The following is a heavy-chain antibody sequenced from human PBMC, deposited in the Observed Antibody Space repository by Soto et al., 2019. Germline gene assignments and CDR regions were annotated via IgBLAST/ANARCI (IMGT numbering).Heavy chain of an antibody. Sequence: SETLSLTCTVSGGSISSYYWSWIRQPPGKGLEWIGYIYYSGSTNYNPSHKSRFTISRDNAKNSLYLQMNSLRAEDTAVYYCASLYGLPNYYYYGMDVWGQGTTVTVSS. J-gene: IGHJ6*02. D-gene: IGHD3-10*01. CDR3: ASLYGLPNYYYYGMDV. CDR2: IYYSGST. CDR1: GGSISSYY. V-gene: IGHV4-59*12.